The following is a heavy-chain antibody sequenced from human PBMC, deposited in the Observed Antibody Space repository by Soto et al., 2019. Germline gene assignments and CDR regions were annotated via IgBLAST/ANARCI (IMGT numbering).Heavy chain of an antibody. V-gene: IGHV5-51*01. D-gene: IGHD2-8*02. CDR2: IYPGAGDSDT. CDR1: KYTFSTYC. CDR3: ARLLGSSRYGLDV. Sequence: GESLKISCKASKYTFSTYCIAWVLQMPWKGLEWMGIIYPGAGDSDTRYNPSLQGRVTISADKSISTAYLQWSSLRASDTGMYYCARLLGSSRYGLDVWGQGTTVTVSS. J-gene: IGHJ6*02.